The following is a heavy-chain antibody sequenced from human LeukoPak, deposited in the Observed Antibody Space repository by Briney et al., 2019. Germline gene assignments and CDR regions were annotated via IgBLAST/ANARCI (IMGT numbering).Heavy chain of an antibody. J-gene: IGHJ4*02. CDR1: GGSISSSF. CDR2: MHYSGST. D-gene: IGHD3-22*01. CDR3: ARGGGYYESSGFFVY. V-gene: IGHV4-59*01. Sequence: SETLSLTCIVSGGSISSSFWSWIRRPPGKGLEWIGYMHYSGSTNYNPSFKSRVTISVDTSKSQFSLKLSSVTAADTAVYYCARGGGYYESSGFFVYWGQGSLVTVSS.